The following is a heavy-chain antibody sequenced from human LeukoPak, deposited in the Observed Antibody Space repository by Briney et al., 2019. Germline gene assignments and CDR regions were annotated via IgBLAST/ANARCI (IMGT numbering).Heavy chain of an antibody. V-gene: IGHV3-7*01. CDR3: ARSFTPYYYDSSGYYYFDY. Sequence: GGSLRLSCAAPGFTFSSYWMSWVRQAPGKGLEWVANIKQDGSEKYYVDSVKGRFTISRDNAKNSLYLQMNSLRAEDTAVYYCARSFTPYYYDSSGYYYFDYWGQGTLVTVSS. CDR1: GFTFSSYW. CDR2: IKQDGSEK. J-gene: IGHJ4*02. D-gene: IGHD3-22*01.